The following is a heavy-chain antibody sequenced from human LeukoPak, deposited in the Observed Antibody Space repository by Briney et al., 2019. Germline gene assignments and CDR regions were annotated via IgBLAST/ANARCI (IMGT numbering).Heavy chain of an antibody. CDR3: ARDYYDSSGYYYGDAFDI. V-gene: IGHV4-61*01. D-gene: IGHD3-22*01. CDR2: IYYSGST. J-gene: IGHJ3*02. Sequence: SETLSLTCTVSGASVSSVFYYWSWIRQPPGKGLEWIGYIYYSGSTNYNPSLKSRVTISVDTSKNQFSLKLSSVTAADTAVYYCARDYYDSSGYYYGDAFDIWGQGTMVTVSS. CDR1: GASVSSVFYY.